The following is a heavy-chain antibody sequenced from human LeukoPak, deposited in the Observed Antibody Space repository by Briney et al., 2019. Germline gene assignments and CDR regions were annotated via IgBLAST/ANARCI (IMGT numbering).Heavy chain of an antibody. V-gene: IGHV1-69*13. CDR3: ARAQWVRRQSDY. CDR2: IIPIFGTA. D-gene: IGHD3-10*01. J-gene: IGHJ4*02. Sequence: ASVKVSCKASGGTFSSYAISWVRQAPGQGLEWMGGIIPIFGTANYAQEFQGRVTITADESTSTAYMELSSLRSEDTAVYYCARAQWVRRQSDYWGQGTLVTVSS. CDR1: GGTFSSYA.